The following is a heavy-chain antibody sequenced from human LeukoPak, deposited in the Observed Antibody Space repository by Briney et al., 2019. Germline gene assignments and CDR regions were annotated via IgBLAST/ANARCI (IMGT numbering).Heavy chain of an antibody. J-gene: IGHJ4*02. Sequence: GGSLRLSCAASGFTFSSYGMHWVRQAPGKGLEWVAVMSYDGSNKYYADSVKGRFTISRDNSKNTLYLQMNSLKPEDTAVYYCAKESRGYSYGYYFDYRGQGTLVTVSS. CDR2: MSYDGSNK. D-gene: IGHD5-18*01. V-gene: IGHV3-30*18. CDR1: GFTFSSYG. CDR3: AKESRGYSYGYYFDY.